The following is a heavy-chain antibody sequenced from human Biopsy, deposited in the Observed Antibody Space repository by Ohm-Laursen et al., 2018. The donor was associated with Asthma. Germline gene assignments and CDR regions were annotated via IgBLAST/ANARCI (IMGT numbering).Heavy chain of an antibody. V-gene: IGHV2-5*01. D-gene: IGHD3/OR15-3a*01. Sequence: TQTLTLTCTFSGFSLKIGAVGVGWIRQPPGKAPECLAVIYWIDDKYYSPSLRNRLTVSKDTSRTRVVLAMTNMEPRDTATYFCARAIRLEDFLTGSFTSYFDNWDLGTRVSVS. CDR1: GFSLKIGAVG. CDR3: ARAIRLEDFLTGSFTSYFDN. J-gene: IGHJ4*01. CDR2: IYWIDDK.